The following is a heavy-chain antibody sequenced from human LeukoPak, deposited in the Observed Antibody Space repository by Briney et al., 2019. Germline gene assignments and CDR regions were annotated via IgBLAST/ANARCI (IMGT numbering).Heavy chain of an antibody. Sequence: GGSLRLSCAASEFTFSNAWMSWVRQAPGKGLEWVGRIKSKTDGGTTDYAAPVKGRFTISRDDSKNTLYLQMNSLRAEDTAVYYCAREGLTGLWYDFWGQGSLVTVSS. J-gene: IGHJ4*02. D-gene: IGHD3/OR15-3a*01. CDR2: IKSKTDGGTT. V-gene: IGHV3-15*01. CDR3: AREGLTGLWYDF. CDR1: EFTFSNAW.